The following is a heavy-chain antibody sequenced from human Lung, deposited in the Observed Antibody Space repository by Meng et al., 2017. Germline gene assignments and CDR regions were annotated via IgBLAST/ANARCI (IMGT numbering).Heavy chain of an antibody. CDR2: IITKTNNYAT. D-gene: IGHD6-19*01. CDR3: TVYITGHI. CDR1: GFIFSGSD. Sequence: EVELVEAGGGLVRPGGSLKLSCAASGFIFSGSDIHWVRQASGKGLEWVGRIITKTNNYATAYAASVKGRFTISRDDSLTTAYLQMNSLRSEDTALYYCTVYITGHIWGRGTMVTV. V-gene: IGHV3-73*02. J-gene: IGHJ3*02.